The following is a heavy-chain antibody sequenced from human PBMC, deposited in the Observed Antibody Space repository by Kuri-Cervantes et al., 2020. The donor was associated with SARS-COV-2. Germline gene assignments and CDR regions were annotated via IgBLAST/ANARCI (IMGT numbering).Heavy chain of an antibody. CDR2: IGTAGDT. V-gene: IGHV3-13*01. Sequence: GESLKISCAASGFTFSSYDMHWVRQATGKGLEWVSAIGTAGDTYYPGSVKGRSTISRENAKNSLYLQMNSLRAEDTAVYYCARESYYYGMDVWGQGTTVTVSS. CDR3: ARESYYYGMDV. J-gene: IGHJ6*02. CDR1: GFTFSSYD.